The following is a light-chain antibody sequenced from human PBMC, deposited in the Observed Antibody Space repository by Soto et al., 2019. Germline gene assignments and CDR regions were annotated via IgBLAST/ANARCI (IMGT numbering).Light chain of an antibody. CDR1: QSVLNTSKNKNY. CDR3: QQYYSTPLT. Sequence: DVVMTQSPDSLAVSLGERGTINCKSSQSVLNTSKNKNYLAWYQQKPGQPPKLLIYWASTRESGVPDRFSGSGSGTDFTLTISSLQAEDVAVYYCQQYYSTPLTFGGGTKVDIK. J-gene: IGKJ4*01. CDR2: WAS. V-gene: IGKV4-1*01.